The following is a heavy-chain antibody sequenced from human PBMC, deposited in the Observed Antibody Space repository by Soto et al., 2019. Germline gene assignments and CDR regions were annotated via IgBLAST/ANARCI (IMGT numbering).Heavy chain of an antibody. CDR1: GGSISSYY. CDR2: IYYSGST. D-gene: IGHD3-22*01. CDR3: GRRDRGNFDY. J-gene: IGHJ4*02. Sequence: PSETLSLTCTVSGGSISSYYWSWIRQPPGKGLEWIGYIYYSGSTNYNPSLKSRVTISVDTSKNQFSLKLSSVTAADTAVYYCGRRDRGNFDYWGQGTLVTVSS. V-gene: IGHV4-59*01.